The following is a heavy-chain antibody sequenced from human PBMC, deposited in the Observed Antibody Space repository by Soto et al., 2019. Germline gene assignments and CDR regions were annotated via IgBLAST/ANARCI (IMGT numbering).Heavy chain of an antibody. J-gene: IGHJ3*02. V-gene: IGHV3-33*01. CDR1: GFTFSSYG. CDR3: ARGTPRYDAFDI. CDR2: IWYDGSNK. D-gene: IGHD2-2*01. Sequence: QVQLVESGGGVVQPGRSLRLSCAASGFTFSSYGMHWVRQAPGKGLEWAAVIWYDGSNKYYADSVKGRFTISRDNSKNTLYLQMNSLRAEDTAVYYCARGTPRYDAFDIWGQGTMVTVSS.